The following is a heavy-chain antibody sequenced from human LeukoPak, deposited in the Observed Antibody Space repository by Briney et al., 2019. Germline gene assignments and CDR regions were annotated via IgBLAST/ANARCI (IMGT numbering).Heavy chain of an antibody. J-gene: IGHJ5*02. CDR1: GYTFINYG. D-gene: IGHD6-13*01. CDR2: IRGDNGNT. V-gene: IGHV1-18*01. CDR3: ARDVGITVADSFDP. Sequence: ASVKVSCKASGYTFINYGISWVRQAPGQGLEWVGWIRGDNGNTNYAQKLQGRVTMTRDTSISTAYMELSRLRSDDTAVYYCARDVGITVADSFDPWGQGTLVTVSS.